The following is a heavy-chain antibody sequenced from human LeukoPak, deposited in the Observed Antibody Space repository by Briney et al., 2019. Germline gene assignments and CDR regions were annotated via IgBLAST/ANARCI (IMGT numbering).Heavy chain of an antibody. J-gene: IGHJ4*02. D-gene: IGHD6-19*01. CDR1: GFTFSSYG. Sequence: GGSLRLSCAASGFTFSSYGMHWVRQAPGRGLEWVAFIRYDGSNNYYAESVKGRFTISRDNSKNTLYLQMNSLRAEDTAVYYCAKDYRQQWLGQIPDYWGQGTLVTVSS. CDR3: AKDYRQQWLGQIPDY. V-gene: IGHV3-30*02. CDR2: IRYDGSNN.